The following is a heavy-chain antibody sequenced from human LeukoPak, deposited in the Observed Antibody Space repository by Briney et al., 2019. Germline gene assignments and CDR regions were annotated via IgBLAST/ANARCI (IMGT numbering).Heavy chain of an antibody. CDR2: INHSGST. CDR1: GGSFSGYY. J-gene: IGHJ5*02. D-gene: IGHD2-2*01. CDR3: ARHRAYCTSTTCYRDWFDP. V-gene: IGHV4-34*01. Sequence: PSETLSLTCAVYGGSFSGYYWSWIRQPPGKGLEWIGEINHSGSTNYNPSLKSRVTMSVDTSKNQFSLQLSSVTAADTAVYYCARHRAYCTSTTCYRDWFDPWGQGTQVTVSS.